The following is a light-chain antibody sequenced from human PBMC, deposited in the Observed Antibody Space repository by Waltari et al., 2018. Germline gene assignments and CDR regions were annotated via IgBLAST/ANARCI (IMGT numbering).Light chain of an antibody. J-gene: IGKJ1*01. CDR1: QSVLYSSNNKNF. CDR2: WAS. Sequence: DIVMTQSPDSLAVSLGERATINCKSSQSVLYSSNNKNFLAWYQQKSGKLPKLLIYWASTRESGVPDRSSGSGSGTDFTLSISSLQAEDVAVYYCQQYHNWWTVGQGTKVEIK. CDR3: QQYHNWWT. V-gene: IGKV4-1*01.